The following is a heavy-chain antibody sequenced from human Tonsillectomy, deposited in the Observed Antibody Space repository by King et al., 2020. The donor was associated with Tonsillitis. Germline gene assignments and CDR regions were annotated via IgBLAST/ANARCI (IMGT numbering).Heavy chain of an antibody. CDR1: GFTFRSYS. CDR3: ARDKDWGYDS. D-gene: IGHD7-27*01. V-gene: IGHV3-48*01. CDR2: ISGSTSPI. Sequence: VQLVESGGGLVQPGGSLRLSCAASGFTFRSYSMNWVRQAPGKGLEWVSYISGSTSPIDYADSVRGRFTISRDNAKNSLYLQMNSLRAEDTAVYYCARDKDWGYDSWGQGTLVTVSS. J-gene: IGHJ4*02.